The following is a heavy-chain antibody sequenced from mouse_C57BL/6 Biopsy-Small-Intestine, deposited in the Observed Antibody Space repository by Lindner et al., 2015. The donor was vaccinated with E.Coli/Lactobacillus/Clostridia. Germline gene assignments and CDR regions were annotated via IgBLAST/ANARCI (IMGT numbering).Heavy chain of an antibody. CDR1: GYTFTTYW. CDR3: ARSFYYDSDEGCYFAMDY. CDR2: INPSSGYT. V-gene: IGHV1-7*01. Sequence: VQLQESGAELAKPGASVKLSCKASGYTFTTYWMHWVKQRPGQGLEWIGYINPSSGYTEYNQKFKDKATLTEDRSSNTAYMELRSLTSEESAVYYCARSFYYDSDEGCYFAMDYWGQGTSVTVSS. J-gene: IGHJ4*01. D-gene: IGHD2-4*01.